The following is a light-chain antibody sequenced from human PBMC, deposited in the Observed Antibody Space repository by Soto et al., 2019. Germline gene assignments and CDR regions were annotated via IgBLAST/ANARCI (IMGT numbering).Light chain of an antibody. Sequence: IQLTQSPSSLSASVGDRVTITCRAGQDISSALAWYQQKPGKAPKLLLYDAASLDAGVPSRFSGSGSGTDFTLSITSLRPEDFATYYCQQFNDFPLTFGGGTKVQIK. CDR2: DAA. CDR1: QDISSA. V-gene: IGKV1D-13*01. J-gene: IGKJ4*01. CDR3: QQFNDFPLT.